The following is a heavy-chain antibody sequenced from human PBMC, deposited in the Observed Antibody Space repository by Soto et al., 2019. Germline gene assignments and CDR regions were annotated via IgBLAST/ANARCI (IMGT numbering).Heavy chain of an antibody. Sequence: SCTVSGLTFSDAWLNWVRQAPGKGLEWVGRFKSVGAGGTTEYAAPVKGRFTLSRDDLQNTMYLQMNSLKTDDTAVYFCIWESKFYSSWQWGRGTLVTVSS. D-gene: IGHD5-12*01. V-gene: IGHV3-15*07. CDR2: FKSVGAGGTT. CDR1: GLTFSDAW. J-gene: IGHJ4*02. CDR3: IWESKFYSSWQ.